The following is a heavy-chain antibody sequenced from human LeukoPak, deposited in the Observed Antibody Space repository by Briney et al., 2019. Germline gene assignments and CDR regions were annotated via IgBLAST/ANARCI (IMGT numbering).Heavy chain of an antibody. J-gene: IGHJ4*02. V-gene: IGHV4-4*07. CDR1: GGSISSYF. Sequence: SETLSLTCTVSGGSISSYFWTWIQQPAGKGLEWIGRIYASGSTNYNPSFKSRVTMSLDKSKNQFSLSLSSVTAADTAIYYCATESRIGSDFWGQGTQVTVSS. D-gene: IGHD2-15*01. CDR2: IYASGST. CDR3: ATESRIGSDF.